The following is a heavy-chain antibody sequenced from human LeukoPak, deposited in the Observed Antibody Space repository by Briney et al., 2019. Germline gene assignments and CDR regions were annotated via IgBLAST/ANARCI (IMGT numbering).Heavy chain of an antibody. CDR1: GGSISSSSYY. J-gene: IGHJ4*02. Sequence: SETLSLTCTVSGGSISSSSYYWGWIRQPPGKGLEWIGSIYYSGSTYYNPSLKSRVTISVDTSKNQFSLKLSSVTAADTAVYYCARVRFDYDSSGNYFEYWGQGTLVTVSS. V-gene: IGHV4-39*01. D-gene: IGHD3-22*01. CDR3: ARVRFDYDSSGNYFEY. CDR2: IYYSGST.